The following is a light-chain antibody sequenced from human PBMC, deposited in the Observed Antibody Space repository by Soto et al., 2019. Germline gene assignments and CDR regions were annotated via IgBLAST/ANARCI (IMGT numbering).Light chain of an antibody. Sequence: QSVLTQPPSVSAAPGQKATISCSGSSSNIGNNYVSWYQQLPGTAPKLLIYDNNKRPSGIPDRFSGSKSGTSATLGITGLQTGDEADYYCGTWDRNLSAVVFGGGTKVTVL. CDR1: SSNIGNNY. CDR3: GTWDRNLSAVV. J-gene: IGLJ2*01. CDR2: DNN. V-gene: IGLV1-51*01.